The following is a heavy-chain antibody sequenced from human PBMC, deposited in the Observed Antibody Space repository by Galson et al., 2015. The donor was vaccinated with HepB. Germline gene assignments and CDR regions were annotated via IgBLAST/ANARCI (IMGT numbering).Heavy chain of an antibody. Sequence: PALVKPTQTLTLTCTFSGFSLSTSGVGVGWIRQPPGKALEWLALIYWDDDKRYSPSLKSRLTITKDTSKNQVVLTMTNMDPVDTATYYCALQTGHSSGWYKPFDYWGQGTLVTVSS. CDR3: ALQTGHSSGWYKPFDY. V-gene: IGHV2-5*02. CDR2: IYWDDDK. J-gene: IGHJ4*02. CDR1: GFSLSTSGVG. D-gene: IGHD6-19*01.